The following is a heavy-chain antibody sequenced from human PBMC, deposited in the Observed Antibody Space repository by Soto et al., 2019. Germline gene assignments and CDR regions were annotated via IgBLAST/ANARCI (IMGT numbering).Heavy chain of an antibody. CDR1: GFTFSSYW. J-gene: IGHJ6*02. CDR3: ARCHYGLDV. Sequence: EVQLVESGGGLVQPGGSLRLSCAASGFTFSSYWMSWVRQAPGKGLEWVAHIKGDGSGIEFVDSVKGRFTISRDNAKNSLFMQMTSLRADGTAVYYCARCHYGLDVWGQGTTVIVSS. CDR2: IKGDGSGI. V-gene: IGHV3-7*05.